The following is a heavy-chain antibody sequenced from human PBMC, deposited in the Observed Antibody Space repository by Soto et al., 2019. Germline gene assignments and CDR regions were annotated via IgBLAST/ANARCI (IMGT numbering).Heavy chain of an antibody. V-gene: IGHV4-30-2*01. D-gene: IGHD3-10*01. CDR3: DRGYYYGSGTNAFDI. Sequence: SETLSLTCAVSGGSISSCGYFRSWIRQPPGKGLEWIGYIYHSGSTYYNPSLKSRVAISVDRSKNQFSLKLSSVTAADTAVYYCDRGYYYGSGTNAFDIWGQGTMVT. CDR1: GGSISSCGYF. CDR2: IYHSGST. J-gene: IGHJ3*02.